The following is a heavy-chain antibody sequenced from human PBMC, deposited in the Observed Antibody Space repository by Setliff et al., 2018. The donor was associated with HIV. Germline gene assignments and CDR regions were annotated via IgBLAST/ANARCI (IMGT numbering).Heavy chain of an antibody. J-gene: IGHJ4*02. CDR2: IYHSGST. CDR3: ARGTAPRRGTNYGGNYPLDY. D-gene: IGHD4-17*01. V-gene: IGHV4-39*07. Sequence: TSETLSLTCTVSGGSISSSSYYWGWVRQPPGKGLEWLGSIYHSGSTYYNPSLESRVTISIDTSNHRFSLKLSSVTPADTAVYFCARGTAPRRGTNYGGNYPLDYWGQGTQVTVSS. CDR1: GGSISSSSYY.